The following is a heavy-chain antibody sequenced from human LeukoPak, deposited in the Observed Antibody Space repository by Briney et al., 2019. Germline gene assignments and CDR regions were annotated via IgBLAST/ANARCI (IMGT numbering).Heavy chain of an antibody. V-gene: IGHV3-23*01. CDR2: ISNGGTHT. Sequence: PGGSLRLSCAASGFTFSTYAMSWVRQAPGKGLEWVSLISNGGTHTFYEDSVKGRFTISRDNSNNTLHLQMTGLRAEDTAVYHCAKGRPVRTSGWYFFDYWGQGTLVAVSS. J-gene: IGHJ4*02. CDR1: GFTFSTYA. CDR3: AKGRPVRTSGWYFFDY. D-gene: IGHD6-19*01.